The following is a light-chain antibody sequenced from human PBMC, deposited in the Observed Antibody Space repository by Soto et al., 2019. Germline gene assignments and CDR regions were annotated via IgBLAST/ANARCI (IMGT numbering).Light chain of an antibody. CDR1: SSNIGSNY. CDR3: AAWDDSLSGAV. Sequence: QSVLTQPPSASGTPGQRVTISCSGSSSNIGSNYVYWYQQLPRTAPKLLIYTNNQRPSGVPDRFSGSKSGTSASLAISGLRSDDEADYYCAAWDDSLSGAVFGGGTQLTGL. CDR2: TNN. V-gene: IGLV1-47*01. J-gene: IGLJ7*01.